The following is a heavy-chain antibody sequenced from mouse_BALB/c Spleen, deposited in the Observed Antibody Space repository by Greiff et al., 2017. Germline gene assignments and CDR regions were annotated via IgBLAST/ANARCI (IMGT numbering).Heavy chain of an antibody. J-gene: IGHJ4*01. CDR2: ISSGSSTI. V-gene: IGHV5-17*02. CDR1: GFTFSSFG. CDR3: ARWGYDYDDAMDY. Sequence: EVQLVESGGGLVQPGGSRKLSCAASGFTFSSFGMHWVRQAPEKGLEWVAYISSGSSTIYYADTVKGRFTISRDNPKNTLFLQMTSLRSEDTAMYYCARWGYDYDDAMDYWGQGTSVTVSS. D-gene: IGHD2-4*01.